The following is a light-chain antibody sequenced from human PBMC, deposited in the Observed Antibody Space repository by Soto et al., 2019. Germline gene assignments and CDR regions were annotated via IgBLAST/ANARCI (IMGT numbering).Light chain of an antibody. CDR2: GAS. CDR3: QQYSNWPPLT. CDR1: QSLGSN. V-gene: IGKV3-15*01. J-gene: IGKJ5*01. Sequence: EIVMTQSPATLSVSPGERATLSCRASQSLGSNLAWYKQKPGQAPRLLIYGASARANGIPARFSGSGSGTEFTLTISSLQSEDSAVYYCQQYSNWPPLTFGQGTRLEIK.